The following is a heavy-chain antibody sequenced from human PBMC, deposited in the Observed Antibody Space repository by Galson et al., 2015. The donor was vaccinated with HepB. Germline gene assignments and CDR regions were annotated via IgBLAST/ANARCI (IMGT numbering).Heavy chain of an antibody. V-gene: IGHV3-66*01. D-gene: IGHD6-19*01. J-gene: IGHJ6*02. CDR3: ARAILSLRIAVAGPVYGMDV. CDR2: IYSGGST. Sequence: SLRLSCAASGFTVSSNYMSWVRQAPGKGLEWVSVIYSGGSTYYADSVQGRFTISRANSKNTLYLQMNSLRAEDTAVYYCARAILSLRIAVAGPVYGMDVWGQGTTVAVSS. CDR1: GFTVSSNY.